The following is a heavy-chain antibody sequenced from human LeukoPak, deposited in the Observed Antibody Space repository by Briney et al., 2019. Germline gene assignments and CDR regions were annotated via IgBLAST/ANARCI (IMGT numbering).Heavy chain of an antibody. V-gene: IGHV4-34*01. CDR2: INHSGST. CDR3: ARGAWFDP. CDR1: GFTVSSNY. Sequence: GSLRLSCAASGFTVSSNYMSWIRQPPGKGLEWIGEINHSGSTNYNPSLKSRVTISVDTSKNQFSLKLSSVTAADTAVYYCARGAWFDPWGQGTLVTVSS. J-gene: IGHJ5*02.